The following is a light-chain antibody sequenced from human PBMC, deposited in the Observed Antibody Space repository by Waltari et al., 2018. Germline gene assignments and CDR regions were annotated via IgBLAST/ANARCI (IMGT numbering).Light chain of an antibody. V-gene: IGKV3-20*01. Sequence: EIVLTQSPGTLSLSPGERATLSCRASQSVTSNYLAWFQQKPGPAPRLLIHGASTRATGIPDRFIGSGSGTDFTLTISRLEPEDFVVYYCQRYGTSITFGGGTRVEIK. CDR3: QRYGTSIT. CDR2: GAS. CDR1: QSVTSNY. J-gene: IGKJ4*01.